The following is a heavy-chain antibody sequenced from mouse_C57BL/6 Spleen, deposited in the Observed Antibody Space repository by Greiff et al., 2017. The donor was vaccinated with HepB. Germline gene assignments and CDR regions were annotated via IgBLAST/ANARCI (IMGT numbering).Heavy chain of an antibody. Sequence: VKLMESGAELARPGASVKLSCKASGYTFTSYGISWVKQRTGQGLEWIGEIYPRSGNTYYNEKFKGKATLTADKSSSTAYMELRSLTSEDSAVYFCARQDSQGFAYWGQGTLVTVSA. D-gene: IGHD3-3*01. J-gene: IGHJ3*01. CDR2: IYPRSGNT. V-gene: IGHV1-81*01. CDR1: GYTFTSYG. CDR3: ARQDSQGFAY.